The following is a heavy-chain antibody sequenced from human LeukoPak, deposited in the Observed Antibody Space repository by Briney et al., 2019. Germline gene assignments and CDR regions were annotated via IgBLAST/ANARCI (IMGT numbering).Heavy chain of an antibody. CDR1: GGSISSSSYY. CDR3: ARGQLELPDNLDY. Sequence: ASETLSLTCTVSGGSISSSSYYWGWIRQPPGKGLEWIGSIYYSGSTYYNPSLKSRVTISVDTSKNQFSLKLSSVTAADTAVYYCARGQLELPDNLDYWGQGTLVTVSS. J-gene: IGHJ4*02. CDR2: IYYSGST. D-gene: IGHD1-7*01. V-gene: IGHV4-39*01.